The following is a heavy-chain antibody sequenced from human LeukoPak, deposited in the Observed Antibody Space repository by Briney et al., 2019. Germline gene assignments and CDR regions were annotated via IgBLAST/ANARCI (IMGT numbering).Heavy chain of an antibody. CDR2: MNPNSGNT. Sequence: ASVKVSCKASGYTFTSYDINWVRQATGQGLEWMGWMNPNSGNTGYAQKFQGRVTMTRNTSISTAYMELSSLRSEDTAVYYCARARARIGAAGTNWFDPWGQGTLVTVSS. CDR3: ARARARIGAAGTNWFDP. CDR1: GYTFTSYD. J-gene: IGHJ5*02. D-gene: IGHD6-13*01. V-gene: IGHV1-8*01.